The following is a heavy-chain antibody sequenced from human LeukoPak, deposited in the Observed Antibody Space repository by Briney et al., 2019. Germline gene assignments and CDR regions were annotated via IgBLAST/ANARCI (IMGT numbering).Heavy chain of an antibody. CDR2: ISSSGSTI. D-gene: IGHD3-22*01. V-gene: IGHV3-11*01. CDR3: ARHYYYDSSGYYSNWFDP. J-gene: IGHJ5*02. CDR1: GFTFSDYY. Sequence: GSLRLSCAASGFTFSDYYMSWLRQAPGKGLEWVSYISSSGSTIYYADSVKGRFTISRDNAKNSLYLQMNSLRAEDTAVYYCARHYYYDSSGYYSNWFDPWGQGTLVTVSS.